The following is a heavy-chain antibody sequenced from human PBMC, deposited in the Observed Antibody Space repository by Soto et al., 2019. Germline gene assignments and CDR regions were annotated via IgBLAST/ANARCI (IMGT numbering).Heavy chain of an antibody. J-gene: IGHJ6*03. Sequence: GASVKVSCKASGYTFTGYYMHWVRQAPGQGLEWMGWINPNSGGTNYAQKFQGWVTMTRDTSISTAYMELSRLRSDDTAVYYCARDGYCSSTSCHTPGNYYYYYYMDVWGKGTTVTVSS. CDR2: INPNSGGT. V-gene: IGHV1-2*04. CDR3: ARDGYCSSTSCHTPGNYYYYYYMDV. CDR1: GYTFTGYY. D-gene: IGHD2-2*03.